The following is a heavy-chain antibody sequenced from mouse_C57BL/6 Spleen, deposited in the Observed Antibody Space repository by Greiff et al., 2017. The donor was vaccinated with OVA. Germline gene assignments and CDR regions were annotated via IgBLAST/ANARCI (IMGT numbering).Heavy chain of an antibody. D-gene: IGHD1-1*02. J-gene: IGHJ3*01. CDR1: GFTFSSYT. Sequence: EVKLEESGGGLVKPGGSLKLSCAASGFTFSSYTMSWVRQTPEKRLEWVATISGGGGNTYYPDSVKGRFTISRDNAKNTLYLQMSSLRSEDTALYYCARHEGSRAWFAYWGQGTLVTVSA. CDR2: ISGGGGNT. V-gene: IGHV5-9*01. CDR3: ARHEGSRAWFAY.